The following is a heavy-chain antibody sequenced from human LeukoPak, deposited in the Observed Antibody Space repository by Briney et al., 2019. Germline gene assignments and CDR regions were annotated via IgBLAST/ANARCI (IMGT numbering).Heavy chain of an antibody. CDR2: IYYSGST. V-gene: IGHV4-39*01. D-gene: IGHD2-2*01. J-gene: IGHJ6*03. Sequence: SETLSLTCTVSGGSISSSSYYWGWIRQPPGKGLEWIGSIYYSGSTYYNPSLKSRVTISVDTSKNQFSLKLSSVTAADTAVYYCARQSWDILVVPAANGYYYYMDVWGKGTTVTVSS. CDR1: GGSISSSSYY. CDR3: ARQSWDILVVPAANGYYYYMDV.